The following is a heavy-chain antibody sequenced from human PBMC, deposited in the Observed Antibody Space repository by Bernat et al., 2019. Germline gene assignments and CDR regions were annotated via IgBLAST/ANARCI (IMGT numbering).Heavy chain of an antibody. J-gene: IGHJ2*01. V-gene: IGHV4-30-2*01. CDR2: IYHSGST. CDR3: ARGGYGDYVDHWYFDL. D-gene: IGHD4-17*01. CDR1: GGSISSGGYS. Sequence: QVQLQESGPGLVKPSQTLSLTCAVSGGSISSGGYSWSWIRQPPGKGLEWIGYIYHSGSTYYNPSLKSRVTISVDRSKNQFSLKLSSVTAADTAVYYCARGGYGDYVDHWYFDLWGRGTLVTVSS.